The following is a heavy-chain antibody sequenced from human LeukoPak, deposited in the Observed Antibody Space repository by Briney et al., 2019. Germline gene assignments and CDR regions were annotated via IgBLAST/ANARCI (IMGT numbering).Heavy chain of an antibody. CDR2: IYYSGST. D-gene: IGHD3-3*01. Sequence: SETLSLTCTVSGGSISSSSYYWGWICQPPGKGLEWIGSIYYSGSTYYNPSLKSRVTISVDTSKNQFSLKLSSVTAADTAVYYCARGVGATIFGVVQGYYFDYWGQGTLVTVSS. CDR1: GGSISSSSYY. CDR3: ARGVGATIFGVVQGYYFDY. V-gene: IGHV4-39*01. J-gene: IGHJ4*02.